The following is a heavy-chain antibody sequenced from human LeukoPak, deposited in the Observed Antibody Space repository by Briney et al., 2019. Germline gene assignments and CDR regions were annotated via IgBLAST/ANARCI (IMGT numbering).Heavy chain of an antibody. D-gene: IGHD3-22*01. CDR2: INPNSSGT. V-gene: IGHV1-2*02. J-gene: IGHJ5*02. CDR1: GYTFTGYY. CDR3: AREFDYYDTEGWFDP. Sequence: ASVKVSCKASGYTFTGYYVHWVRQAPGQGLEWMGWINPNSSGTNYAQKFQGRVTMTRDTSISTAYMELSRLRSDDTAVYYCAREFDYYDTEGWFDPWGQGTLVTVSS.